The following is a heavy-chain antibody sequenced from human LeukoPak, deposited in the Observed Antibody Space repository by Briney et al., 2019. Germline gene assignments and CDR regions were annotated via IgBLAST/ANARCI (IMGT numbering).Heavy chain of an antibody. CDR2: IIYTGST. J-gene: IGHJ4*02. CDR3: ASTGEMYRSGWYFEY. Sequence: SETLSLTCAVYGVSFSGYYWSWIRQPPGKGLEWIGYIIYTGSTNYNPSLKSRVTISVDTPKNQFSLKLSSVTAADTAVYYCASTGEMYRSGWYFEYWGQGTLVTVSS. V-gene: IGHV4-34*12. CDR1: GVSFSGYY. D-gene: IGHD6-19*01.